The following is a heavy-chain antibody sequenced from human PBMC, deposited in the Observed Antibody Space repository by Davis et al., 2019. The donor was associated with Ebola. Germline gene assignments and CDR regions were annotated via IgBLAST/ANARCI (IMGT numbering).Heavy chain of an antibody. V-gene: IGHV3-21*01. CDR2: ISSTSYYI. D-gene: IGHD5/OR15-5a*01. CDR1: GFPFNSYA. J-gene: IGHJ4*02. Sequence: GGSLRLSCAASGFPFNSYAMNWVRQAPGKGLEWVSSISSTSYYIYYADSLKGRFTISRDNAKNSLYLQMNSLRAEDTAVYYCARGSTLALYYFDYWGQGTLVTVSS. CDR3: ARGSTLALYYFDY.